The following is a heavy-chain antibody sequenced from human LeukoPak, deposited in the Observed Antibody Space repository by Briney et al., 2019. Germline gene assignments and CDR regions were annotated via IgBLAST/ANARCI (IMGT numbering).Heavy chain of an antibody. D-gene: IGHD3-10*01. Sequence: SETLSLTCSVSRGSVSTTTYYWGWIRQPPGKGLEWIASIYYDATTYYNPSLKRRVTISVDTSKNQFSLKLSSVPAADTAVYYCARERVGGSGTKIWGYYYMDVWGKGTTVTIS. CDR2: IYYDATT. CDR1: RGSVSTTTYY. CDR3: ARERVGGSGTKIWGYYYMDV. V-gene: IGHV4-39*02. J-gene: IGHJ6*03.